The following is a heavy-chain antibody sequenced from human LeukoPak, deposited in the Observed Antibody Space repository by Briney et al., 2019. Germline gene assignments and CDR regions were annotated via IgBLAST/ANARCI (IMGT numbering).Heavy chain of an antibody. Sequence: GGSLRLSCTLSGFSLSSYALSWVRRAPGKGLEWVSFIYSDNTHYSDSVKGRFTISRDNSKNTLYLQMNSLRAEDTAVYYCARGPSGYHNTGGQGTLVTVSS. CDR3: ARGPSGYHNT. V-gene: IGHV3-53*01. J-gene: IGHJ4*02. CDR2: IYSDNT. D-gene: IGHD5-12*01. CDR1: GFSLSSYA.